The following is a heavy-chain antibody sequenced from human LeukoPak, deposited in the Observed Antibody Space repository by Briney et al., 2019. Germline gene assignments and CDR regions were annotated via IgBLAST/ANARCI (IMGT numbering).Heavy chain of an antibody. J-gene: IGHJ4*02. CDR3: ARSYSSGWFDY. Sequence: SETLSLTCTVSGGSISSSSYYWGWIRQPPGKGLEWIGSIYYSGSTYYNPSLKSRVTISVDTTKNQFSLKLSSVTAADTVVYYCARSYSSGWFDYWGQGTLVTVSS. CDR2: IYYSGST. V-gene: IGHV4-39*01. CDR1: GGSISSSSYY. D-gene: IGHD6-19*01.